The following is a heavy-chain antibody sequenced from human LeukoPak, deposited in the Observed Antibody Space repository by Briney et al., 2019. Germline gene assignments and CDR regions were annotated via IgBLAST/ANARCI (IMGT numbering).Heavy chain of an antibody. V-gene: IGHV3-21*01. CDR1: GFTFSSYS. CDR2: ISSSSSYI. D-gene: IGHD6-19*01. J-gene: IGHJ6*02. CDR3: ARDSSGWSRGYYYYYGMDV. Sequence: GGSLRLSCAASGFTFSSYSMNWVRQAPGKGLEWVSSISSSSSYIYYADSVKGRFTISRDNAKNSLYLQMSSLRAEDTAVYYCARDSSGWSRGYYYYYGMDVWGQGTTVTVSS.